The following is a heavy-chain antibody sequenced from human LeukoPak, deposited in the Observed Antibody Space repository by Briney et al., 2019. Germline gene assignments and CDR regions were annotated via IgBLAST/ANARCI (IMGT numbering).Heavy chain of an antibody. CDR3: VREGYFVFDF. D-gene: IGHD2-21*01. CDR1: GVTFSNYS. J-gene: IGHJ4*02. V-gene: IGHV3-48*04. Sequence: GGSLRLSCAASGVTFSNYSMNWVRQAPGKGLEWVSYISSSSSTMYYPDSVRGRFTTSRDNAKNSLYLQMNSLRVEDTAVYYCVREGYFVFDFWGQGALVTVSP. CDR2: ISSSSSTM.